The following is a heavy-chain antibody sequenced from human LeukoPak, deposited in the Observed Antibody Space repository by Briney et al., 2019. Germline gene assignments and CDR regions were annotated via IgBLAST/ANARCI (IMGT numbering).Heavy chain of an antibody. D-gene: IGHD5-18*01. CDR2: INSVGSST. CDR1: GFTFSSYW. CDR3: ARLGQQLWLSGVKDY. J-gene: IGHJ4*02. V-gene: IGHV3-74*01. Sequence: GGSLRLSCAASGFTFSSYWMHWVRQAPGKGLVWVSRINSVGSSTSYADSAKGRFTISRDNAKNTLYLQMNSLRAEDTAVYYCARLGQQLWLSGVKDYWGQGTLVTVSS.